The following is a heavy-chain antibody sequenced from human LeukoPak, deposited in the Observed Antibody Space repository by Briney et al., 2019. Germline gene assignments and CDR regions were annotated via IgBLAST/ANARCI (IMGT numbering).Heavy chain of an antibody. Sequence: SETLSLTCTVSGGSISSYYWSWIRQPPGKGLEWIGYIYYSGSTNYNPSLKSRVTISVDTSKNQFSLKLSSVTAADTAVYYCARDRRDSRLLNAFDIWGQGTMVTVSS. CDR1: GGSISSYY. V-gene: IGHV4-59*01. CDR2: IYYSGST. J-gene: IGHJ3*02. CDR3: ARDRRDSRLLNAFDI. D-gene: IGHD3-22*01.